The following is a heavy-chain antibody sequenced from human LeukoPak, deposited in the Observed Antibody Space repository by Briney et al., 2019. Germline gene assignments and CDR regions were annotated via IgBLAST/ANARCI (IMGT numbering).Heavy chain of an antibody. D-gene: IGHD3-9*01. V-gene: IGHV3-11*04. J-gene: IGHJ4*02. Sequence: GGSLRLSCAASGFTFSDYYMSWIRQAPGKGLKWVSYISSSGSTISYADSVKGRFTISRDNAKNSLYLQMNSLRAEDTVFFYREKAAYDILTGYYNYWGQGTLVTVSS. CDR2: ISSSGSTI. CDR1: GFTFSDYY. CDR3: EKAAYDILTGYYNY.